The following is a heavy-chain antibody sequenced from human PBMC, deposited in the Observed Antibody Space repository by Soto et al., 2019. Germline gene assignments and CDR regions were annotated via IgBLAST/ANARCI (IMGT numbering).Heavy chain of an antibody. Sequence: VQLVESGGGLVKPGGSLRLSCAASGFTFSSYSMNWVRQAPGKGLEWVSSISSSSSYIYYAESVKGRFTISRDNAKNSLYLQMNSLRAEDAAVYYCARDQPGYSYGYGLGYWGQGTLVTVSS. V-gene: IGHV3-21*01. CDR3: ARDQPGYSYGYGLGY. CDR1: GFTFSSYS. D-gene: IGHD5-18*01. J-gene: IGHJ4*02. CDR2: ISSSSSYI.